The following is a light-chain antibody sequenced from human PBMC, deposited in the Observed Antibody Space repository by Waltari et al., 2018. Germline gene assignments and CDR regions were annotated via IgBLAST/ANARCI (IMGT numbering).Light chain of an antibody. CDR2: YDS. J-gene: IGLJ2*01. V-gene: IGLV3-21*01. CDR3: QVWDSTSNHPV. CDR1: NIGSKY. Sequence: SYELTQPPSVSVSPGQTARITCGGANIGSKYVHWYQQRPAQAPILVIYYDSDRASGVPERFSGSKSGNTAILTISGVEAGDEADYCCQVWDSTSNHPVFGGGTRLTVL.